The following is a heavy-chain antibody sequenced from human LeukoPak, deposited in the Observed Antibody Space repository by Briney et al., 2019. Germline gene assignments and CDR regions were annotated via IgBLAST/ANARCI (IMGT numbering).Heavy chain of an antibody. CDR3: ARDPDYGGNSDYFDY. J-gene: IGHJ4*02. CDR2: IWYDGSNK. V-gene: IGHV3-33*01. D-gene: IGHD4-23*01. CDR1: GFTFSSYG. Sequence: PGGSLRLSCAASGFTFSSYGMHWVRQAPGKGLEWVAVIWYDGSNKHYADSVKGRFTISRDNSKNTLYLQMNSLRAEDTAVYYCARDPDYGGNSDYFDYWGQGTLVTVSS.